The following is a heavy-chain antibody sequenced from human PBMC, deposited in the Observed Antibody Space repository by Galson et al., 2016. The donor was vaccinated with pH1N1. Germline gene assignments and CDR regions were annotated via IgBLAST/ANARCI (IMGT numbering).Heavy chain of an antibody. CDR2: IYYSGTT. Sequence: TLSLTCTVSGGSMNSADYYWSWIRQPPGKGLEWIGYIYYSGTTYFSPSLQSRLSMSVDMSNNQFSLTLNSVTAADTAVYYCARGEGIRYYYSGMDVWGQGTTVTVFS. CDR1: GGSMNSADYY. CDR3: ARGEGIRYYYSGMDV. J-gene: IGHJ6*02. D-gene: IGHD3-16*01. V-gene: IGHV4-30-4*01.